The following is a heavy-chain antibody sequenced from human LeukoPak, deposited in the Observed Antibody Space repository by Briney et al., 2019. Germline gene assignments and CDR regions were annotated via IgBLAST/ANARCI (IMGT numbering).Heavy chain of an antibody. CDR3: AKGVNYFVLEY. CDR2: LSPSGGIT. D-gene: IGHD3-10*02. J-gene: IGHJ4*02. CDR1: GFTFSIYA. V-gene: IGHV3-23*01. Sequence: GGSLRLSCAASGFTFSIYAMSWVRQAPGKGLEWVSALSPSGGITYYEDSVKGRFTISRDNSKNTLYLQMNSLSAEDTAVYYCAKGVNYFVLEYWGQGTLVTVSS.